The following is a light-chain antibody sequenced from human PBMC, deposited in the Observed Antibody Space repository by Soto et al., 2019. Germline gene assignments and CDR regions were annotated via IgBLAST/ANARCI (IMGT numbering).Light chain of an antibody. CDR2: DVS. Sequence: QSALTQPASVSGSPGQLITIPCTGTSSDVGAYDYVSWYQQHPGEVPKLMIFDVSDRPSGVSNRFSGSKSGNTASLTISGLQAEDEADYYCSSFTTSTSYVFGTGTQLTVL. CDR3: SSFTTSTSYV. V-gene: IGLV2-14*03. CDR1: SSDVGAYDY. J-gene: IGLJ1*01.